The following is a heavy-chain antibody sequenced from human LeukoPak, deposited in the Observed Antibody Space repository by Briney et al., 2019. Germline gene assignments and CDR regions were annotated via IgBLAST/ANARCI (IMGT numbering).Heavy chain of an antibody. Sequence: GASVKVSCKASGYTFTGYYMHWVRQAPGQGLEWMGRINPNSGGTNYAQKFQGRVTMTRDTSISTAYMELSRLRSDDTAVYYCARDYDFWRGYYTGINWFDPWGQGTLVTVSS. D-gene: IGHD3-3*01. CDR3: ARDYDFWRGYYTGINWFDP. CDR1: GYTFTGYY. J-gene: IGHJ5*02. V-gene: IGHV1-2*06. CDR2: INPNSGGT.